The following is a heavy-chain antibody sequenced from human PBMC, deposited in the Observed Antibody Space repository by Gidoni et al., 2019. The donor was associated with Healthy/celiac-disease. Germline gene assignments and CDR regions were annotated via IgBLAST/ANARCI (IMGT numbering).Heavy chain of an antibody. CDR2: ISWNSGSI. V-gene: IGHV3-9*01. CDR1: GFTFDDYA. Sequence: EVQLVESGGGLVQPGRSLRLSCAASGFTFDDYAMHWVRQAPGKGLEWVSGISWNSGSIGYADSVKGRFTISRDNAKNSLYLQMNSLRAEDTALYYCAKATTYSSGWTGDFDYWGQGTLVTVSS. D-gene: IGHD6-19*01. J-gene: IGHJ4*02. CDR3: AKATTYSSGWTGDFDY.